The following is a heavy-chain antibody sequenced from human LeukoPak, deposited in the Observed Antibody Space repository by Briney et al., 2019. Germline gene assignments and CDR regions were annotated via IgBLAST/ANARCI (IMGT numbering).Heavy chain of an antibody. CDR3: ARKAYGLDV. CDR2: IKQDGSEK. V-gene: IGHV3-7*03. Sequence: PGGSLRLSCAPSGFTFSSYWMSWVRQAPGKGLEWVANIKQDGSEKYYVDSVKGRFAISRDNAKNSLYLQMNSLRAEDTDVYYCARKAYGLDVWGKGTTVTVSS. CDR1: GFTFSSYW. J-gene: IGHJ6*04.